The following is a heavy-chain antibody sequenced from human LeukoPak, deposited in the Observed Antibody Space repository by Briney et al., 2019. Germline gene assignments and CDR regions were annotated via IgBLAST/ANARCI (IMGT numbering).Heavy chain of an antibody. J-gene: IGHJ3*02. CDR1: DASFSSHY. CDR3: ARGPTTVTKGFDI. CDR2: ISYTGST. D-gene: IGHD4-17*01. V-gene: IGHV4-59*11. Sequence: SETLSLTCIVSDASFSSHYWTWIRQPPGKGLEWIGYISYTGSTNYNPSLKRRVTISVDTSKNQFSLKLSSVTAADTAVYYCARGPTTVTKGFDIWGQGTMVTVSS.